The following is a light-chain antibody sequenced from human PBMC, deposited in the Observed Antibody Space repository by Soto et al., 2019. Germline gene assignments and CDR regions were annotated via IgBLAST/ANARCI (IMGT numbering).Light chain of an antibody. J-gene: IGKJ1*01. CDR2: TAS. Sequence: IRMTQSPSSLSASVGDRVNITCRASQGIRSDLGWYQQKPGKAPKLLIYTASNLESGVPSRFSGSGFGTEFTLTISSLQPEDFATYHCHQAYSTPWTFGQGTKVDIK. V-gene: IGKV1-39*01. CDR1: QGIRSD. CDR3: HQAYSTPWT.